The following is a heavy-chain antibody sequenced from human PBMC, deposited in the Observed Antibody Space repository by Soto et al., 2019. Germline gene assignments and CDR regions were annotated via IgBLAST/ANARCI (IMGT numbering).Heavy chain of an antibody. J-gene: IGHJ4*02. CDR1: GFTVSNNY. Sequence: EVQLVESGGGLIQPGGSLRLSCAVSGFTVSNNYMSWVRQAPGKGLEGVSVIYSGGYTAYGDSVKGRFTISRENSKSPPKPSINSRGAAARGVFYGGPGRGGGGYWGQGTLVTVSS. CDR3: GPGRGGGGY. V-gene: IGHV3-53*01. CDR2: IYSGGYT. D-gene: IGHD3-10*01.